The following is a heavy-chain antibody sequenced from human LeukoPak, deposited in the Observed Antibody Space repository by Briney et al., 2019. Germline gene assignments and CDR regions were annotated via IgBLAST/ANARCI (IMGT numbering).Heavy chain of an antibody. Sequence: ASVKVSCKASGYTFTSYGISWVRQAPGQGLEWMGWISAYNGNTNYAQKLQGRVTMTTDTSTSTAYMELRSLRSDDTAVYYCARDGPGGSYGNWFDPWGQGTLVTVSS. V-gene: IGHV1-18*01. CDR3: ARDGPGGSYGNWFDP. D-gene: IGHD1-26*01. CDR2: ISAYNGNT. CDR1: GYTFTSYG. J-gene: IGHJ5*02.